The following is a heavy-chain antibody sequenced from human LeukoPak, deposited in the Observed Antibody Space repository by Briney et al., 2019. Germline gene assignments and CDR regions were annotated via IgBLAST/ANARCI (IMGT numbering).Heavy chain of an antibody. CDR3: ARRLNLAAAGIEY. Sequence: PGESLKISCKGSGYSFTSYWISWVRQMPGKGLEWMGRIDPSGSYTKYSPSFQGHVTISADKSISTAYLQWSSLKASDTAMYYCARRLNLAAAGIEYWGQGTLVTVSS. CDR1: GYSFTSYW. V-gene: IGHV5-10-1*01. J-gene: IGHJ4*02. D-gene: IGHD6-13*01. CDR2: IDPSGSYT.